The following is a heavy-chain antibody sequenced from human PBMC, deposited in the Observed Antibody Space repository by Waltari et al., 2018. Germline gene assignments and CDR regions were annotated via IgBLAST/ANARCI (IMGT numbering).Heavy chain of an antibody. CDR1: GFTFSNYN. D-gene: IGHD1-1*01. CDR2: ISSGSSTR. CDR3: ARDLWQYNWYIDY. J-gene: IGHJ4*02. Sequence: EVQLVESGGGLVQPGGSLRLSCAASGFTFSNYNMNWVRQAPGKGLEWVSYISSGSSTRYYADSLKGRFTISRDNAKNSLFLQMNSLRAEDTAVYYCARDLWQYNWYIDYWGQGTLVTVSS. V-gene: IGHV3-48*04.